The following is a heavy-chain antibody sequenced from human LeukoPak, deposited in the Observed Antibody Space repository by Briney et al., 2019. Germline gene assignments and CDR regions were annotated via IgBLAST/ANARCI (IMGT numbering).Heavy chain of an antibody. CDR2: ISYDGSNK. V-gene: IGHV3-30*18. Sequence: GGSLRLSCAASGFTFSRYGMHWVRQAPGKGLEWVAVISYDGSNKHYADSVRGRFTISRDNSKNTLYLQMNSLRADDTAVYYCAKGAAYVWGSYRSFENWFDPWGQGTLVTVSS. J-gene: IGHJ5*02. D-gene: IGHD3-16*02. CDR1: GFTFSRYG. CDR3: AKGAAYVWGSYRSFENWFDP.